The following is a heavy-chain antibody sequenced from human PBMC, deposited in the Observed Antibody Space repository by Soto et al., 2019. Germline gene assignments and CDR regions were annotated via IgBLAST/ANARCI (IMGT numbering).Heavy chain of an antibody. D-gene: IGHD5-12*01. V-gene: IGHV1-69*08. J-gene: IGHJ4*02. Sequence: QVQLVQSWAEVKKPGSSVKVSCKASGGTFSSYTISWVRQAHGQGLEWMGRIIPILGIANYAQQFQGRVTITADKSTSTAYMELSSLRSEDTAVYYCARDPGGYSGYDSYYFDYWCQGTMVTVSS. CDR1: GGTFSSYT. CDR3: ARDPGGYSGYDSYYFDY. CDR2: IIPILGIA.